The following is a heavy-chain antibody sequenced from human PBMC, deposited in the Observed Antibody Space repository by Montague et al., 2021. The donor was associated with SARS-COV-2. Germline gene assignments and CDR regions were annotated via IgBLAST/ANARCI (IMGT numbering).Heavy chain of an antibody. Sequence: SETLSLTCTVSGGSISSYYWSWIRQPPGKGLEWIGYIYYGGSTDYNPSLKSRVTISVDTSQNQFSLKLSSVTAADTAVYYCARRSLGYCSGGSCYSAVDPWGQGTLVTVSS. J-gene: IGHJ5*02. D-gene: IGHD2-15*01. CDR1: GGSISSYY. CDR2: IYYGGST. V-gene: IGHV4-59*01. CDR3: ARRSLGYCSGGSCYSAVDP.